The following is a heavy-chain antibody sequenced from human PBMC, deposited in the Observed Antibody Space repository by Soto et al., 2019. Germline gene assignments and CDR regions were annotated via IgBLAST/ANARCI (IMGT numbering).Heavy chain of an antibody. J-gene: IGHJ6*01. CDR2: INPKSGGT. Sequence: ASAKVSCKASGYSFTDYHIHWVRQAPGQGLEWLGRINPKSGGTSTAQKFQGWVTMTRDRSISTVYMELTRLRSDDTAVYFCARGHSTDCSNGVCSFFYNHEMDVWGQGTKVTVSS. D-gene: IGHD2-8*01. CDR3: ARGHSTDCSNGVCSFFYNHEMDV. CDR1: GYSFTDYH. V-gene: IGHV1-2*04.